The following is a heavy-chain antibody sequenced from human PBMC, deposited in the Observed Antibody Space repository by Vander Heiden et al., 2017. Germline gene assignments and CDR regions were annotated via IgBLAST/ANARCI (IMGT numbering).Heavy chain of an antibody. V-gene: IGHV1-2*02. Sequence: QVQLVQSGAVAKKPGASVKVSCSASGYPFTDSFMHWVRQAPGQGLEWMGWINPNSGGTNYAQKFQGRVTMTRDTSISTAYMELSRLRSDDTAVYYCARDFAGSGSYYTLYYYYGMEVWGQGTTVTVSS. CDR3: ARDFAGSGSYYTLYYYYGMEV. CDR2: INPNSGGT. CDR1: GYPFTDSF. D-gene: IGHD3-10*01. J-gene: IGHJ6*02.